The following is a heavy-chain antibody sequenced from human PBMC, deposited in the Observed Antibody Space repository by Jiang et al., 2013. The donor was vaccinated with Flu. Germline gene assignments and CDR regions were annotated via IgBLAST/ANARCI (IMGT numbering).Heavy chain of an antibody. Sequence: GAEVKKPGASVKVSCKASGYTFTSYAMHWVRQAPGQRLEWMGWINAGNGNTKYSQKFQGRVTITRDTSASTAYMELSSLRSEDTAVYYCARGYPEGGPFDYWGQGTLVTVSS. CDR3: ARGYPEGGPFDY. V-gene: IGHV1-3*01. D-gene: IGHD1-14*01. CDR2: INAGNGNT. CDR1: GYTFTSYA. J-gene: IGHJ4*02.